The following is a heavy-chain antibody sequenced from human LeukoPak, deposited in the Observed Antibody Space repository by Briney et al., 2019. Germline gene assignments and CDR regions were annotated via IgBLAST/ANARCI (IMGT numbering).Heavy chain of an antibody. Sequence: PGGSLRLSCAASGFTFSDYSMNWVRQAPGKGLEWVSYISSSSYTIYYTDSVKGRFTISRDNDKNSLYLHINSLRAEDTAVYYCAKDNQIVVVVAATLWFDPWGQGTLVTVSS. CDR3: AKDNQIVVVVAATLWFDP. CDR2: ISSSSYTI. V-gene: IGHV3-48*01. D-gene: IGHD2-15*01. J-gene: IGHJ5*02. CDR1: GFTFSDYS.